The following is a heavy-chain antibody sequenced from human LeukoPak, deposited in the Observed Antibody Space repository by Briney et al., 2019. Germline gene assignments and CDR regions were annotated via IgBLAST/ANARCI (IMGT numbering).Heavy chain of an antibody. CDR1: GYILTIYN. D-gene: IGHD2-21*02. CDR2: SNPSGGDT. Sequence: GASVKVSFKASGYILTIYNRQWVRQAPGQGLEWVGRSNPSGGDTKYAQKFQGRVTLTRDKSTSTVYIELSSLTSDDTAVYYCARTYCAEDCSIRYFDYWGQGTLVTVSS. J-gene: IGHJ4*02. CDR3: ARTYCAEDCSIRYFDY. V-gene: IGHV1-46*01.